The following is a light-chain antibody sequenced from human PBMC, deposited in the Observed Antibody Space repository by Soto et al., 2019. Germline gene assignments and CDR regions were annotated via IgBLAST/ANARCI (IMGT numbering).Light chain of an antibody. Sequence: EIVMTQSPATLSVSPGERATLSCRASQSVSSHLVRYQQKPGQAPRLLIYGASTSATAIPARFSGSGSGTEFTLIISSLQAEDFAVYYCQQYYNWPPWTFGQGTKVEIK. CDR3: QQYYNWPPWT. V-gene: IGKV3-15*01. J-gene: IGKJ1*01. CDR1: QSVSSH. CDR2: GAS.